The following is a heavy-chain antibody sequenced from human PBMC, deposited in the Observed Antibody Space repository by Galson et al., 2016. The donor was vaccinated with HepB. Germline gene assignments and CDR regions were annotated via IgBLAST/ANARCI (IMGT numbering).Heavy chain of an antibody. J-gene: IGHJ4*02. D-gene: IGHD5-18*01. CDR3: ATVGYSYGLDYFAY. CDR2: ISHDGSIK. CDR1: GFTFRSSG. V-gene: IGHV3-30*03. Sequence: SLRLSCAASGFTFRSSGMHWVRQAPGKGLEWVADISHDGSIKYYADSVRGRFTIYRDDAKNSLYLQMYSLRAEDTAVYYCATVGYSYGLDYFAYWGQGTLVTVS.